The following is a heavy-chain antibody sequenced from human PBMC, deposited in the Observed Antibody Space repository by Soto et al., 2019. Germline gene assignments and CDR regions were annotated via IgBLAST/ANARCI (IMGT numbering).Heavy chain of an antibody. Sequence: QVQLVQSGAEVRKPGASVKVSCKASGYTFTTYDINWMRQATGQGLEWVGWMNPNSGTTGYAQKFQGRVSMTRDTSMNTAYMELSSLTYEDTAVYYCARNKWETGDFDYWGQGTQVTVSS. CDR3: ARNKWETGDFDY. CDR1: GYTFTTYD. D-gene: IGHD1-26*01. CDR2: MNPNSGTT. V-gene: IGHV1-8*01. J-gene: IGHJ4*02.